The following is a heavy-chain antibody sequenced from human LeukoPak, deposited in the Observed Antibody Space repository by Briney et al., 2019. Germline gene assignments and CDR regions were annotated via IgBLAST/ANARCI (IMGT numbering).Heavy chain of an antibody. Sequence: PSETLSLTCTVSGGSFSSYYWSWIRQPPGKGLEWIGYIYYSGSTNYNPSLKSRVTISVYTSTNQFSLKLCSWTASDPTAHSCASRELYCSGGSVYGDYYGMDVGGQGSTVTVS. V-gene: IGHV4-59*08. J-gene: IGHJ6*02. CDR2: IYYSGST. CDR3: ASRELYCSGGSVYGDYYGMDV. D-gene: IGHD2-15*01. CDR1: GGSFSSYY.